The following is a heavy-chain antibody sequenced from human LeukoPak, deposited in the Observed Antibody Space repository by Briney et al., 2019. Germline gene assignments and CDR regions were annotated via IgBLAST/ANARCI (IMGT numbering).Heavy chain of an antibody. D-gene: IGHD3-3*01. CDR2: IYTSGST. CDR1: SGSFSGYY. J-gene: IGHJ3*02. Sequence: PSETLSLTCAVYSGSFSGYYWSWIRQPAGKGLEWIGRIYTSGSTNYNPSLKSRVTMSVDTSKNQFSLKLSSVTAADTAVYYCARVNTTIFGVADAFDIWGQGTMVTVSS. V-gene: IGHV4-59*10. CDR3: ARVNTTIFGVADAFDI.